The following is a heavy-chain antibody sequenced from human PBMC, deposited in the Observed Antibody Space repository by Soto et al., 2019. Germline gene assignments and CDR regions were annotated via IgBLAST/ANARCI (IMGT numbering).Heavy chain of an antibody. V-gene: IGHV4-34*01. D-gene: IGHD6-19*01. Sequence: PSETLSLTCAVYGGSFSGYYWSWIRQPPGKGLEWIGEINHSGSTNYNPSLKSRVTISVDTSKNQFSLKLSSATAADTAVYYCARASIAVAGSFDYWGQGTLVTAPQ. CDR3: ARASIAVAGSFDY. CDR2: INHSGST. CDR1: GGSFSGYY. J-gene: IGHJ4*02.